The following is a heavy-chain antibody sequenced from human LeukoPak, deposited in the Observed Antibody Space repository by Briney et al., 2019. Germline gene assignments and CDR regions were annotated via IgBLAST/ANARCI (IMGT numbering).Heavy chain of an antibody. CDR3: AIIQMWLTPKEGWCDP. D-gene: IGHD4-23*01. CDR2: IYYSGST. CDR1: GGSISRSSYY. Sequence: SETLSLTCTVSGGSISRSSYYWGWVRQPPGKGLEWIGSIYYSGSTYYNPSLKSRVTISVDTSKNQFSLKLSSVTAADTAVYYSAIIQMWLTPKEGWCDPWGQGTLVTVYS. V-gene: IGHV4-39*01. J-gene: IGHJ5*02.